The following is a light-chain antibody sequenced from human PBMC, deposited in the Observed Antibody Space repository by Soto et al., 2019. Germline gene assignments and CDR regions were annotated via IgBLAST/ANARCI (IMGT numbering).Light chain of an antibody. CDR1: QSVSNNY. Sequence: ESVLTQSPGTLSLSPGERATLSCRASQSVSNNYLAWYQQKPGQAPRLIIYDASNRATGIPARFSGSGSGTDFTLTINRLEPEDFAVYYCQQYGSSPFTFGGGTNVDIK. CDR3: QQYGSSPFT. V-gene: IGKV3-20*01. CDR2: DAS. J-gene: IGKJ4*01.